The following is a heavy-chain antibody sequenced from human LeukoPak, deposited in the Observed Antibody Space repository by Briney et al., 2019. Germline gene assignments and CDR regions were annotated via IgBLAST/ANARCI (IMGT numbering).Heavy chain of an antibody. D-gene: IGHD3-9*01. J-gene: IGHJ5*02. Sequence: GGSLRLSCAVSGFTFSSFGMHWVRQAPGKGLEWVAFIRYDGTNKYYADSVKGRFTISRDNSKNTLYLQMNSLRADDTAVYYCAKGYYDILTDYFHNWFNPWGQGTLVIVSS. CDR1: GFTFSSFG. V-gene: IGHV3-30*02. CDR3: AKGYYDILTDYFHNWFNP. CDR2: IRYDGTNK.